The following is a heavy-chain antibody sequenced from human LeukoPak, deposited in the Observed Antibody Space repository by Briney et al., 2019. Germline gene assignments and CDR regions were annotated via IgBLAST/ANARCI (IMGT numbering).Heavy chain of an antibody. CDR3: ARSGASHSYVVLVSYYYYYMDV. J-gene: IGHJ6*03. D-gene: IGHD5-18*01. Sequence: GGPLRLSCAASGFTFSSYSMNWVRQAPGKGLEWVSSISSSSSYIYYADSVKGRFTISRDNAKNSLYLQMNSLRAEDTAVYYCARSGASHSYVVLVSYYYYYMDVWGKGTTVTVSS. CDR1: GFTFSSYS. CDR2: ISSSSSYI. V-gene: IGHV3-21*01.